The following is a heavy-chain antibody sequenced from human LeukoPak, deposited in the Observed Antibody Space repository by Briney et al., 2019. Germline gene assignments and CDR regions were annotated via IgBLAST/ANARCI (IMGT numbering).Heavy chain of an antibody. J-gene: IGHJ6*02. CDR1: GGSISSGDYY. D-gene: IGHD2-21*02. CDR3: ARGLPPWSYGMDV. Sequence: SQTLSLTCTVSGGSISSGDYYWSWIRQPPGNGLEWIGYIYYSGSTYYNPSLKSRVTISVDTSKNQFSLKLSSVTAADTAVYYCARGLPPWSYGMDVWGQGTTVTVSS. V-gene: IGHV4-30-4*01. CDR2: IYYSGST.